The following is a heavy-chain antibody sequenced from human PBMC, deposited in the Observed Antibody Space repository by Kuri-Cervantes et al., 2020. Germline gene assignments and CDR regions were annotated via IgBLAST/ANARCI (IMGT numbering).Heavy chain of an antibody. Sequence: SETLSLTCTVSGGSISSYYWSWIRQPPGKGLEWIGSIYYSGSTYYNPSLKSRVTISVDTSKNQFSLKLSSVTAADTAVYYCASNPGEYCGGDCYSNNWFDPWGQGTLVTVSS. J-gene: IGHJ5*02. CDR2: IYYSGST. V-gene: IGHV4-59*05. CDR1: GGSISSYY. D-gene: IGHD2-21*02. CDR3: ASNPGEYCGGDCYSNNWFDP.